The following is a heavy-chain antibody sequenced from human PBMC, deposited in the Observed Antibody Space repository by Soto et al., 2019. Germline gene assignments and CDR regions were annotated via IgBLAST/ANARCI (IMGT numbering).Heavy chain of an antibody. V-gene: IGHV1-24*01. Sequence: APVKVSCKVSGYTLTELSMHWVRQAPGKGLEWMGGFDPEDGETIYAQKFQGRVTMTEDTSTDTAYMELSSLRSEDTAVYYCATISPGIAAAGTWVDYWGQGTLVTVSS. CDR1: GYTLTELS. CDR3: ATISPGIAAAGTWVDY. D-gene: IGHD6-13*01. CDR2: FDPEDGET. J-gene: IGHJ4*02.